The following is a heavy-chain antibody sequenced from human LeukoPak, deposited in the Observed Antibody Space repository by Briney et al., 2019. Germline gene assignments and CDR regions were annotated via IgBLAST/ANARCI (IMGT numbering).Heavy chain of an antibody. CDR1: GFTFSSYA. V-gene: IGHV3-23*01. Sequence: AGGSLRLSCAASGFTFSSYAMSWVRQAPGKGLEWVSAISGSGGSTYYADSVKGRFTISRDNSKTTLYLQMNSLRAEDTAVYYCASMKPNYYDSSGSCFDYWGQGTLVTVSS. CDR2: ISGSGGST. CDR3: ASMKPNYYDSSGSCFDY. D-gene: IGHD3-22*01. J-gene: IGHJ4*02.